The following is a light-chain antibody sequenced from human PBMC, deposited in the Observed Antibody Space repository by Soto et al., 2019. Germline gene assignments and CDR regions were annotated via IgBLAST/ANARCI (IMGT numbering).Light chain of an antibody. V-gene: IGKV2-28*01. J-gene: IGKJ5*01. CDR3: MQALQVPIT. CDR1: QSLLHSHGYNY. Sequence: DIVMTQSPLSLPFTPGEPASISCKSSQSLLHSHGYNYMDWYLQKPGQSPQLLIYFGSYRASGVPDRFSGSGSGTNFTLRISRVETDDFGIYYCMQALQVPITFGQGTRLEIK. CDR2: FGS.